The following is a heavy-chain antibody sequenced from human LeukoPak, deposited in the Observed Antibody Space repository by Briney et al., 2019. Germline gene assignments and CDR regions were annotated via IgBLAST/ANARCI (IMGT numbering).Heavy chain of an antibody. CDR3: ASLYGDYVNYYYYGMDV. CDR1: GGSFSGYY. J-gene: IGHJ6*02. CDR2: INHSGST. D-gene: IGHD4-17*01. Sequence: SETLSLTCAVYGGSFSGYYWSWLRQPPGKGLEWIGEINHSGSTNYNPSLKSRVTISVDTSKNQFSLQLSSVTAADTAVYYCASLYGDYVNYYYYGMDVWGQGTTVTVSS. V-gene: IGHV4-34*01.